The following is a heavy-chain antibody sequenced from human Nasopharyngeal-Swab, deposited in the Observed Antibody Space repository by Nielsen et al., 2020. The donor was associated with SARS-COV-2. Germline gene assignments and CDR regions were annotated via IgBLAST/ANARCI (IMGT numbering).Heavy chain of an antibody. D-gene: IGHD3-3*01. CDR1: GFTFSGPA. J-gene: IGHJ6*02. V-gene: IGHV3-73*01. CDR3: ARDLQDYGMDV. Sequence: GESLKISCAASGFTFSGPAMHWVRQASGKGLEWVGRIRSKANNYATAYAASVKGRFTISRDDSKNTAYLQMNSLKTEDTAVYYCARDLQDYGMDVWGQGTTVTVSS. CDR2: IRSKANNYAT.